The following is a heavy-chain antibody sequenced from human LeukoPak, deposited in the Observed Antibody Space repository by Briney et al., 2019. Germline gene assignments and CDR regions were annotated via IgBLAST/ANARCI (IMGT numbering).Heavy chain of an antibody. D-gene: IGHD3-3*01. J-gene: IGHJ4*02. CDR3: ARGFGVVTLFDY. Sequence: SETLSLTCTVSGGSISSYYWSWIRRPPGKGLEWIGYIYYSGSTNYNPSLKSRVTISVDTSKNQFSLKLSSVTAADTAVHYCARGFGVVTLFDYWGQGTLVTVSS. CDR2: IYYSGST. CDR1: GGSISSYY. V-gene: IGHV4-59*08.